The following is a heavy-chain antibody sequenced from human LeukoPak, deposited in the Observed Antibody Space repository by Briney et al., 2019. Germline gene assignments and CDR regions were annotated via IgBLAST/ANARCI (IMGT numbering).Heavy chain of an antibody. CDR2: ISSSSSTI. Sequence: GGSLRLSCAASGFTFSSYSMNWVRQAPGKGLEWVSYISSSSSTIYYADSVKGRFTISRDNAKNSLYLQMNSLRAEDTAVYYCARDKDDSSGYYPDYFDYWGQGTLVTVSS. J-gene: IGHJ4*02. V-gene: IGHV3-48*04. CDR3: ARDKDDSSGYYPDYFDY. CDR1: GFTFSSYS. D-gene: IGHD3-22*01.